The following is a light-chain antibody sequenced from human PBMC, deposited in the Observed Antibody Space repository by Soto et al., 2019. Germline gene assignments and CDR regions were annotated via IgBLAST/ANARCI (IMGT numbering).Light chain of an antibody. CDR2: EAS. Sequence: AIQLTQSPSSLSASVGDRVTITCRASQGIRSSLAWFQQKAGNPPKVLIYEASVLETGVSSRFSGSGFGPDFTLSISSLQPEDFATYYCQQFNSYPWTFGHGTTVEVK. V-gene: IGKV1-13*02. CDR1: QGIRSS. J-gene: IGKJ1*01. CDR3: QQFNSYPWT.